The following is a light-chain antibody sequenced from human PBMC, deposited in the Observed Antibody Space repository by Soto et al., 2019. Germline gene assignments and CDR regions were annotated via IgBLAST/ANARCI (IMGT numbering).Light chain of an antibody. Sequence: DIVMTQPPLSLPVTPGEPASISCRSSQSLLDSENGKIYLDWYMQKPGQSPQLLIYTLSYRAAGAPDRFSGSRSGTDFKVKIRSLEAKDGGFYYCMQRIAFPLTVGQAPKLEI. CDR3: MQRIAFPLT. CDR1: QSLLDSENGKIY. CDR2: TLS. J-gene: IGKJ2*01. V-gene: IGKV2-40*01.